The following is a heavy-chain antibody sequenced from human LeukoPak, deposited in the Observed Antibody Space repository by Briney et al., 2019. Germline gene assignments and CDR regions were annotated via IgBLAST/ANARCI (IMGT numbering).Heavy chain of an antibody. D-gene: IGHD6-19*01. CDR2: INAENGNT. CDR1: GYTFTNYA. J-gene: IGHJ4*02. Sequence: ASVKVSCKASGYTFTNYAIHWVRQAPGQRLEWMGWINAENGNTKYSQKFRGRVTVTRDTSASIAYMELSSLRSEDTAVYYCARDSGYRSGWSLDYWGQGTLVTVSS. CDR3: ARDSGYRSGWSLDY. V-gene: IGHV1-3*01.